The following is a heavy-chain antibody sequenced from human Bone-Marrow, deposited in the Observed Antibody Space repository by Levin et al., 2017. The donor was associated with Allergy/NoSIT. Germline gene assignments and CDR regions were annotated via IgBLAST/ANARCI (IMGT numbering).Heavy chain of an antibody. J-gene: IGHJ6*02. CDR2: IKHDGSDK. V-gene: IGHV3-7*01. CDR1: GFTFTTYW. Sequence: GGSLRLSCTASGFTFTTYWMTWVRQAPGKGLEWVARIKHDGSDKYYVDSVKGRFTVSRDNAKKSLYLHMNSLGVEGTAVYFCARGGVVYAMGYFYYGMDVWGQGTTVTVS. CDR3: ARGGVVYAMGYFYYGMDV. D-gene: IGHD2-8*01.